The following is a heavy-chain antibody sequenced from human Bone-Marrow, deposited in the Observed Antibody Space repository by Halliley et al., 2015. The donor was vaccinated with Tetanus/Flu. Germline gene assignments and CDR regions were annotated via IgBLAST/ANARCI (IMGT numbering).Heavy chain of an antibody. CDR1: GDSFRTYA. D-gene: IGHD4-4*01. J-gene: IGHJ4*02. Sequence: QVQLVQSGAEVKKPGSSVKVSCKASGDSFRTYAFNWVRQAPGQGLEWMGRIIPVFGTTNYAQKFQGRVTITADESTRTAYMELSSLRSEDTAVYYCARGVSTVITFDSWGQGTLVTVSS. CDR3: ARGVSTVITFDS. CDR2: IIPVFGTT. V-gene: IGHV1-69*18.